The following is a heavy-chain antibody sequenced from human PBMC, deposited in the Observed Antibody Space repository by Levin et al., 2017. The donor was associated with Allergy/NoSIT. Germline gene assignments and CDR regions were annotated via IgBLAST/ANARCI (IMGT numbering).Heavy chain of an antibody. J-gene: IGHJ3*02. D-gene: IGHD3-10*01. CDR3: ARIGEGGAFDM. CDR1: GYTFITYY. CDR2: IDPRSGST. V-gene: IGHV1-46*01. Sequence: ASVKVSCEAFGYTFITYYIHWVRQTPGQGLEWMGIIDPRSGSTSYGKKFQGRVTMARDTSTSTVYMDLSSLRSDDTAVYYCARIGEGGAFDMWGQGTVVTVSS.